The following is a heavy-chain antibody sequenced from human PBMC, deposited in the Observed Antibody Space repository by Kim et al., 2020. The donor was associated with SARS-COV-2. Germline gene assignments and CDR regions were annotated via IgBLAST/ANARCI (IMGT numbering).Heavy chain of an antibody. CDR2: INSDGSSI. V-gene: IGHV3-11*01. CDR1: GFSFSDYY. CDR3: VREPGN. J-gene: IGHJ1*01. Sequence: GGSLRLSCAASGFSFSDYYMTWIRQAPGKGLEWVAYINSDGSSIYYADSVNGRFTISKDNTKKSLSLQMNSLTPEDTAVYYCVREPGNWGQGTLVTFSS.